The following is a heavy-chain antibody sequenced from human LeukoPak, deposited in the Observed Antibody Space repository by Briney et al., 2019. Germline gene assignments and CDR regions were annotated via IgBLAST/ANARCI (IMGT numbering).Heavy chain of an antibody. D-gene: IGHD5-18*01. J-gene: IGHJ4*02. CDR2: ISDSGST. CDR3: ARQGSGFENYFDY. V-gene: IGHV4-59*01. Sequence: WETLSLTCTVPGGSISSYYWTWIRQPPGKELEWIGYISDSGSTDYNPSLESRVTISRDTSKNQFTLRLSSVTAADSAVYYCARQGSGFENYFDYWGQGALVTVSS. CDR1: GGSISSYY.